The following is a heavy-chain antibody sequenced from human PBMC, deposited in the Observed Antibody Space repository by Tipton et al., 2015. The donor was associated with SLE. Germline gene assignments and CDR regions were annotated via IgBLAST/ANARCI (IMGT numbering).Heavy chain of an antibody. CDR2: IYHSGST. J-gene: IGHJ4*02. Sequence: TLSLTCAVSGYSISSGYYWGWIRPPPGKGLEWIGSIYHSGSTYYNPSLKSRVTISVDTSKNQFSLKLSSVTAADTAVYYCARGGTTVTRDYFDYWGQGTLVTVSS. D-gene: IGHD4-17*01. CDR3: ARGGTTVTRDYFDY. V-gene: IGHV4-38-2*01. CDR1: GYSISSGYY.